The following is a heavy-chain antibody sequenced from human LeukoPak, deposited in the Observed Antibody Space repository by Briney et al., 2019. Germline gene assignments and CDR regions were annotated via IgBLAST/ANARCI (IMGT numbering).Heavy chain of an antibody. J-gene: IGHJ4*02. V-gene: IGHV3-21*01. D-gene: IGHD3-10*01. CDR2: ISSSSSYI. Sequence: GGSLRLSCAASRFTFSSYSMNWVRQAPGKGLEWVSSISSSSSYIYYADSVKGRFSISRDNAKKSLYLQTNSLRAEDTAVYYCARAGFTFSDYFGSFFDYWGQGTLVTVSS. CDR3: ARAGFTFSDYFGSFFDY. CDR1: RFTFSSYS.